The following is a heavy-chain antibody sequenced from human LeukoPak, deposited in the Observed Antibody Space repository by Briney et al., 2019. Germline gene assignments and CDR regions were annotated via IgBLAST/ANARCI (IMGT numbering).Heavy chain of an antibody. CDR1: GGSMSSVPYS. CDR2: IYYSGST. CDR3: ARAVTSGYQFYYDIDV. J-gene: IGHJ6*03. V-gene: IGHV4-30-4*07. D-gene: IGHD4-17*01. Sequence: SETLSLTCTVSGGSMSSVPYSWSWIRQPPGKGLEWIGYIYYSGSTYYNPSRKCRFAVSLDMSKNQFSLRLSSVTAADTAVYYCARAVTSGYQFYYDIDVWGKGTTVTVSS.